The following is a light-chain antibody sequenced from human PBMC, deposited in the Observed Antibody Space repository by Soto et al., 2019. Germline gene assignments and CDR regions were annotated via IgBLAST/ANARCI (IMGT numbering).Light chain of an antibody. CDR3: QQRAYWQVT. CDR2: DVS. Sequence: IVLTHSLVTLSLSPEDRATLSFRASHSVSSRLAWYQQKPVQAPRLLIYDVSNRATGIPARFSGSGSGTDFALTISSLEPEDFAVYYCQQRAYWQVTFGQGTRLEIK. V-gene: IGKV3-11*01. CDR1: HSVSSR. J-gene: IGKJ5*01.